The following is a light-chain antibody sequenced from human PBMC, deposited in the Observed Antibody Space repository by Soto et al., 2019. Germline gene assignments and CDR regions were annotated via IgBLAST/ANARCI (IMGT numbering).Light chain of an antibody. CDR2: DTS. V-gene: IGKV3D-20*02. Sequence: DIELTQSPGTLSLSPGERVTLSCRASQSVSSSYLSWYQQKPGQAPRLLISDTSSRATGISARCGGSGSGPDFTLTISRLEPEVFPVSSLKTFGQGTKVEIK. CDR1: QSVSSSY. J-gene: IGKJ1*01. CDR3: KT.